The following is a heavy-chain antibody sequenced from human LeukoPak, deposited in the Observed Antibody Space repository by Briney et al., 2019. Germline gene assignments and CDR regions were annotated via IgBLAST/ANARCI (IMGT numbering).Heavy chain of an antibody. CDR2: IGSSSSTI. Sequence: GGSLRLSCAASGFTFSSFGMNWVRQAPGKGLEWVSYIGSSSSTIYYADSVKGRFTISRDNAKSSLYLQMNSLRAEDTAVYYCARVIAFYGWCLDVWGQGTTVTVSS. D-gene: IGHD3-16*01. CDR3: ARVIAFYGWCLDV. J-gene: IGHJ6*02. CDR1: GFTFSSFG. V-gene: IGHV3-48*01.